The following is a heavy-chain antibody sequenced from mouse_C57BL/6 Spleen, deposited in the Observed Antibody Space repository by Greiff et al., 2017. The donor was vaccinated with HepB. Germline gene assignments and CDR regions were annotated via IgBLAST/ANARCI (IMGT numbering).Heavy chain of an antibody. CDR2: IHPNSGST. D-gene: IGHD2-4*01. CDR1: GYTFTSYW. V-gene: IGHV1-64*01. CDR3: AYDYDGGGYYAMDY. Sequence: QVQLQQPGAELVKPGASVKLSCKASGYTFTSYWMHWVKQRPGQGLEWIGMIHPNSGSTNYNEKFKSKATLTVDKSSSTAYMQLSSLTSEDSAVYYCAYDYDGGGYYAMDYWGQGTSVTVSS. J-gene: IGHJ4*01.